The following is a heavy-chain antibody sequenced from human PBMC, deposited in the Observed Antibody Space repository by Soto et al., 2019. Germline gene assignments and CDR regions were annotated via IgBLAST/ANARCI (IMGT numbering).Heavy chain of an antibody. CDR1: GFTLSMSA. Sequence: EVQLMESGGGLVQPGGSLRLSCASSGFTLSMSAVSWVRQAPGKGLEWVSYISDSGDRTYYADSVKGRFTISRDRSKNTVSLQMDSLRAEDTAAYYCAKDRGIIVKAGDAFDVSGQGTKVTVSS. J-gene: IGHJ3*01. CDR3: AKDRGIIVKAGDAFDV. V-gene: IGHV3-23*01. D-gene: IGHD3-16*02. CDR2: ISDSGDRT.